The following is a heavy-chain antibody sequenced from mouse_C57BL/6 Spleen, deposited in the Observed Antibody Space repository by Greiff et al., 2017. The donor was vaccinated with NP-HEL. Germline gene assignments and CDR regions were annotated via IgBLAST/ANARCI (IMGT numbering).Heavy chain of an antibody. J-gene: IGHJ3*01. V-gene: IGHV1-85*01. CDR3: ARRGDYGYDVFAY. Sequence: VQLQQSGPELVKPGASVKLSCKASGYTFTSYDINWVKQRPGQGLEWIGWIYPRDGSTKYNEKFKGKATLTVDTASSTAYMELHSLTSEDSAVYFCARRGDYGYDVFAYWGQGTLVTVAA. D-gene: IGHD2-2*01. CDR2: IYPRDGST. CDR1: GYTFTSYD.